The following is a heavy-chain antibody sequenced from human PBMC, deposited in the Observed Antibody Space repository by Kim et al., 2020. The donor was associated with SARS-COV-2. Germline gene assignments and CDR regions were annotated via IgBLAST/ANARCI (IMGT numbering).Heavy chain of an antibody. J-gene: IGHJ3*02. CDR3: ARRLGGYYYGSGSYYNVGGAFDI. Sequence: GESLKISCKGSGYSFTSYWIGWVRQMPGKGLEWMGIIYPGDSDTRYSPSFQGQVTISADKSISTAYLQWSSLKASDTAMYYCARRLGGYYYGSGSYYNVGGAFDIWGQGTMVTVSS. CDR2: IYPGDSDT. D-gene: IGHD3-10*01. V-gene: IGHV5-51*01. CDR1: GYSFTSYW.